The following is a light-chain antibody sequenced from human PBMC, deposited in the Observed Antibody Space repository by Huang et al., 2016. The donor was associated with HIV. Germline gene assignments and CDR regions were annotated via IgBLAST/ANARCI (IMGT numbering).Light chain of an antibody. CDR3: HQHSSWPGT. CDR1: QSVGSY. J-gene: IGKJ1*01. CDR2: DAS. V-gene: IGKV3-11*01. Sequence: IVLTQSPATLSLSPGERATLSCRAGQSVGSYLAWYQQTPGQAPRLLVSDASHRAPVIPARFSGSGSGTDFTLTISSLEPEDFAVYYCHQHSSWPGTFGQGTRVEIK.